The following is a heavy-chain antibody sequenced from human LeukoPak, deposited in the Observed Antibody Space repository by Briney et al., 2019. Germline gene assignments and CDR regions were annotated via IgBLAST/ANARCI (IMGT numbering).Heavy chain of an antibody. Sequence: SETLSLTCTVSGGSIISSSYYWGWIRQPPGKGLEWIGSIYYSGSTYYNPSLKSRVTISVDTSKNQFSLKLSSVTAADTAVYYCARDGDYSNYVNWFDPWGQGTLVTASS. CDR2: IYYSGST. V-gene: IGHV4-39*07. CDR1: GGSIISSSYY. J-gene: IGHJ5*02. CDR3: ARDGDYSNYVNWFDP. D-gene: IGHD4-11*01.